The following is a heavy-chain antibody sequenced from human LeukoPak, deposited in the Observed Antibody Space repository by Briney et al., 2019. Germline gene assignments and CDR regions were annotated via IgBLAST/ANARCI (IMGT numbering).Heavy chain of an antibody. J-gene: IGHJ5*02. CDR1: GDSVSSNSVT. CDR3: ARRLTRYDCFDP. CDR2: THYRSTWYN. Sequence: SQTLSLTCAISGDSVSSNSVTWNWIRQSPSRGLEWLGRTHYRSTWYNDYAVSVRGRITVNPDTSKSQFSLHLNSVTPEDTAVYYCARRLTRYDCFDPWGQGILVTVSS. V-gene: IGHV6-1*01. D-gene: IGHD1-1*01.